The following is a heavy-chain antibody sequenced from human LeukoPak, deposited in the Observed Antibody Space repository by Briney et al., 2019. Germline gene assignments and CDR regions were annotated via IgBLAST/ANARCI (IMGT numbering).Heavy chain of an antibody. V-gene: IGHV3-23*01. Sequence: GGSLRLSCAASGFTFSSYAMSWVRQAPGKGLEWVSATSGSGGSTYYADSVKGRFTISRDNSKNTLYLQMNSLRAEDTAVYYCAKNDPYDYVWGSYLVTMYHFDYWGQGTLVTVSS. D-gene: IGHD3-16*02. CDR1: GFTFSSYA. CDR3: AKNDPYDYVWGSYLVTMYHFDY. CDR2: TSGSGGST. J-gene: IGHJ4*02.